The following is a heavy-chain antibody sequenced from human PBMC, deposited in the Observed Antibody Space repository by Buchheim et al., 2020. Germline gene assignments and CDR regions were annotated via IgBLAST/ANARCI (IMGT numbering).Heavy chain of an antibody. V-gene: IGHV4-30-4*01. Sequence: QVQLQESGPGLVKPSQTLSLTCTVSGGPISSGDYYWSWIRQPPGKGLEWIAYIYYSGSTYYNPSLNSRVTISLDTSKNQFSLKLSSVTAADTAVYYCARDLVSGAGQHWYFDLWGRGTL. D-gene: IGHD1-14*01. J-gene: IGHJ2*01. CDR3: ARDLVSGAGQHWYFDL. CDR1: GGPISSGDYY. CDR2: IYYSGST.